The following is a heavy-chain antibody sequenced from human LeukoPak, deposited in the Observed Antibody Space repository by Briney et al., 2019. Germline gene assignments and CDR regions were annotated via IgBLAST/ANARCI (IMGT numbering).Heavy chain of an antibody. Sequence: GGSLRLSCAASGFTFSSYAMSWVRQAPGKELEWVSAISGSGGSTYYADSVKGRFTISRDNSKNTLYLQMNSLRAEDTAVYYCAKSNYYDSSGHSRKFDYWGQGTLVTVSS. CDR2: ISGSGGST. CDR1: GFTFSSYA. V-gene: IGHV3-23*01. D-gene: IGHD3-22*01. J-gene: IGHJ4*02. CDR3: AKSNYYDSSGHSRKFDY.